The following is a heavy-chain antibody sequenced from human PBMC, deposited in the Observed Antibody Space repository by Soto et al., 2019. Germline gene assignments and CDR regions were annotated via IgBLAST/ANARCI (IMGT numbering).Heavy chain of an antibody. J-gene: IGHJ6*03. D-gene: IGHD2-2*01. CDR1: GYTFTSYG. CDR2: INAYNGNT. V-gene: IGHV1-18*01. Sequence: ASVKGSCKTSGYTFTSYGISWVRQAPGQGLEWMGWINAYNGNTNYVQKFQGRVIMATDTSASTAYMELRSLRSDDTAVYYCTRDHRKNVVVVPAAYYYYYMDVWGKGTTVTVSS. CDR3: TRDHRKNVVVVPAAYYYYYMDV.